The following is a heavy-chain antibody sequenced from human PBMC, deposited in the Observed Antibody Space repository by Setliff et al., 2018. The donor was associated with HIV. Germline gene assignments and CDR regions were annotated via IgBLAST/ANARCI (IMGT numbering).Heavy chain of an antibody. Sequence: SETLSLTCAVSGYSISSGYYWGWVRQPPEKGLEWIGSFYHSGSTYYNPSLKSRVTISVDTSKNQFSLKLSSVTAADTAVYYCARGGGRYCSSTNCYPHAFDIWGQGTMVTVSS. CDR3: ARGGGRYCSSTNCYPHAFDI. V-gene: IGHV4-38-2*01. CDR1: GYSISSGYY. CDR2: FYHSGST. J-gene: IGHJ3*02. D-gene: IGHD2-2*01.